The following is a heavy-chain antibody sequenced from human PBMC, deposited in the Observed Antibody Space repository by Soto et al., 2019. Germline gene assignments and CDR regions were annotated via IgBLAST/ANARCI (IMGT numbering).Heavy chain of an antibody. J-gene: IGHJ4*02. CDR1: GFTFSSYS. V-gene: IGHV3-21*01. CDR3: ARDDYYDSSGYLATLDY. CDR2: ISSSSSYI. D-gene: IGHD3-22*01. Sequence: GGSLRLSCAASGFTFSSYSMNWVRQAPGKGLEWVSSISSSSSYIYYADSVKGRFTISRDNAKNSLYLQMNSLRAEDTAVYYCARDDYYDSSGYLATLDYWGQGTLVTVSS.